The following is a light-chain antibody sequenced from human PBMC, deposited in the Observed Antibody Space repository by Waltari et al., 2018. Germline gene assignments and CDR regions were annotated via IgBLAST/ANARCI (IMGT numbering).Light chain of an antibody. Sequence: EIVLTQSPGTMSLSPGDRATLSCRASQSVTASQVACYQQKPGQAPRLLIYGASTRATGTPDRFSGTGSVTDFILTISGLEPEDFAVYFCQQYGSSIPFTFGPGTKV. V-gene: IGKV3-20*01. CDR1: QSVTASQ. J-gene: IGKJ3*01. CDR3: QQYGSSIPFT. CDR2: GAS.